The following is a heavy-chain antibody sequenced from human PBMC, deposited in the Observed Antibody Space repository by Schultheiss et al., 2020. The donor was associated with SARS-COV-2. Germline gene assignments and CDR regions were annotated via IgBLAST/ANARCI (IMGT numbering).Heavy chain of an antibody. V-gene: IGHV3-15*01. CDR1: GFTFSGSA. CDR2: IKSKTDGGTT. D-gene: IGHD2-15*01. J-gene: IGHJ3*02. Sequence: GGSLRLSCAASGFTFSGSAVHWVRQASGKGLEWVGRIKSKTDGGTTDYAAPVKGRFTISRDDSKNTLYLQMNSLKTEDTAVYYCTTILRDAFDIWGQGTMVTVSS. CDR3: TTILRDAFDI.